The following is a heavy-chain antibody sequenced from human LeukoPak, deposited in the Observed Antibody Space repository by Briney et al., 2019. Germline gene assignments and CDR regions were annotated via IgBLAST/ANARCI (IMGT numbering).Heavy chain of an antibody. Sequence: GASVKVSCKASGGTSSSYAISWVRQAPGQGLEWMGRIIPIFGIANYAQKFQGRVTITADKSTSTAYMELSSLRSEDTAVYYCASYDYGDYQNNNWFDPWGQGTLVTVSS. V-gene: IGHV1-69*10. CDR2: IIPIFGIA. J-gene: IGHJ5*02. CDR1: GGTSSSYA. D-gene: IGHD4-17*01. CDR3: ASYDYGDYQNNNWFDP.